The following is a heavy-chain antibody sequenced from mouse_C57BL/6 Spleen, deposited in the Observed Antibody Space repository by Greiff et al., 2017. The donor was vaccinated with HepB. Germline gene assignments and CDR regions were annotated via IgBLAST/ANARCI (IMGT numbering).Heavy chain of an antibody. Sequence: QVQLQQSGAELARPGASVKMSCKASGYTFTSYTMHWVNQRPGQGLEWIGYINPSSGYTKYNQKFKDKATLTADKSSSTAYMQLSSLTSEDSAVYYCARGTMVYYFDYWGQGTTLTVSS. CDR1: GYTFTSYT. CDR2: INPSSGYT. V-gene: IGHV1-4*01. D-gene: IGHD1-1*02. CDR3: ARGTMVYYFDY. J-gene: IGHJ2*01.